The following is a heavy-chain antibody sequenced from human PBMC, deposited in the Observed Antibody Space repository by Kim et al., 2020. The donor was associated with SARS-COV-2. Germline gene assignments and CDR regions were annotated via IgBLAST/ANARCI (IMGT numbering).Heavy chain of an antibody. CDR2: IWYDGSNK. V-gene: IGHV3-33*06. Sequence: GGSLRLSCAASGFTFSSYAMHWVRQAPGKGLEWVAVIWYDGSNKYYADSVKGRFTISRDNSKNTLYLQMNSLRAEDTAVYYCAKTGDVGDYVRAFDYWGQGTLVTVSS. CDR1: GFTFSSYA. CDR3: AKTGDVGDYVRAFDY. J-gene: IGHJ4*02. D-gene: IGHD4-17*01.